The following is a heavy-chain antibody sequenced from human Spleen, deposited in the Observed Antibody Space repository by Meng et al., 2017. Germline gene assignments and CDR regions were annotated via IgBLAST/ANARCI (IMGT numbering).Heavy chain of an antibody. Sequence: SVKVSCKTAGFTFTGSAVRWVRQARGQRLEWIGWIAVGTGNTSYAQRFQGRVTITRDSSTSTAYMELSSLTSGDTAVYYCAADSAYVDMLSTICDLVYFDDWGQGTLVTVSS. CDR3: AADSAYVDMLSTICDLVYFDD. D-gene: IGHD5/OR15-5a*01. J-gene: IGHJ4*02. CDR1: GFTFTGSA. CDR2: IAVGTGNT. V-gene: IGHV1-58*01.